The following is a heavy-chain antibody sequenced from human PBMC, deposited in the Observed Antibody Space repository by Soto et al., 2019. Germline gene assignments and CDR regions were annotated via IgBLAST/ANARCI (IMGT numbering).Heavy chain of an antibody. CDR1: GGSVNGYY. D-gene: IGHD3-3*01. CDR2: INHTGGT. J-gene: IGHJ5*02. CDR3: STRITVFGLLIPPFDP. V-gene: IGHV4-34*01. Sequence: SETLSLTCAVYGGSVNGYYWNWIRQPPGKGLGWIGEINHTGGTHYNPSLKSRVTMSVDTSKNQFSLRLSSVTAADTAIYYCSTRITVFGLLIPPFDPWGQGTQVTVSS.